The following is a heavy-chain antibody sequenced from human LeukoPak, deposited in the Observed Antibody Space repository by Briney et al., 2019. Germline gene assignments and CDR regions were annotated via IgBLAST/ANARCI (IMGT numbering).Heavy chain of an antibody. CDR3: VRDDSVVQLGTFDY. V-gene: IGHV1-2*02. D-gene: IGHD1-1*01. J-gene: IGHJ4*02. CDR2: INPNSGGT. CDR1: GYTFTGYY. Sequence: ASVKVSCKASGYTFTGYYMHWLRQAPGQGLEWMGWINPNSGGTNYAQKFQGRVTMTGDTSISTAYMELSRLRSEDTAVYYCVRDDSVVQLGTFDYWGQGTLVTVSS.